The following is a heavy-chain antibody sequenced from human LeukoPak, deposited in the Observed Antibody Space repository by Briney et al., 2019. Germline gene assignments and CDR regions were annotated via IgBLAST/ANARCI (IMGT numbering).Heavy chain of an antibody. Sequence: SETLSLTCTVSGGSISSGGYYWSWIRQHPGKGLEWIGYIYYSGSTYYNPSLKSRVTISVDTSKNQFSLKLSSVTAADTAVYYCARARYCTGGVCKIFDYWGQGTLVTVSS. CDR1: GGSISSGGYY. V-gene: IGHV4-31*03. J-gene: IGHJ4*02. CDR2: IYYSGST. D-gene: IGHD2-8*02. CDR3: ARARYCTGGVCKIFDY.